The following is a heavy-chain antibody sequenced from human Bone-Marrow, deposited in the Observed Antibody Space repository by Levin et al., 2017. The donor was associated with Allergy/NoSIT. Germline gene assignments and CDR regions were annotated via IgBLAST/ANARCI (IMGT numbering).Heavy chain of an antibody. CDR2: IYSGGTI. Sequence: GGSLRLSCGASEFTVSSTHMSWVRQAPGKGLEWVSIIYSGGTIYYADSVKGRFTTSRDNSRNTLYLQMNSLRAEDTAVYYCARGLYYADNDYYMDVWGKGTTVTVSS. CDR1: EFTVSSTH. D-gene: IGHD4-17*01. V-gene: IGHV3-53*01. J-gene: IGHJ6*03. CDR3: ARGLYYADNDYYMDV.